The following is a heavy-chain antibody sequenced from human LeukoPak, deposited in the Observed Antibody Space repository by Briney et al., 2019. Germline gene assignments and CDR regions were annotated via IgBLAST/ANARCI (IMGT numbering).Heavy chain of an antibody. Sequence: SETLSLTCAVYGGSFSGYYWSWIRQPPGKGLEWIGEINHSGSTNYNPSLKSRATTSVDTSKNQFSLKLSSVTAADTAVYYCARVWSSSWGQGTLVTVSS. CDR3: ARVWSSS. V-gene: IGHV4-34*01. J-gene: IGHJ4*02. D-gene: IGHD6-13*01. CDR2: INHSGST. CDR1: GGSFSGYY.